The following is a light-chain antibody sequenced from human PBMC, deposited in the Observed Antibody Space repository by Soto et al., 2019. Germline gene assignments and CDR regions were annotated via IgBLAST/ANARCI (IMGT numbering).Light chain of an antibody. CDR2: DAS. J-gene: IGKJ5*01. Sequence: ALQLTQSPSSLSASVGDRVTITCRASQGISSALAWYQQKPGKAPKLLIYDASSLESGVPSRFSGSGSVTDFTLTISSLQPEDFATYYCQQFNNYPITFGQGTRLEIK. CDR3: QQFNNYPIT. V-gene: IGKV1D-13*01. CDR1: QGISSA.